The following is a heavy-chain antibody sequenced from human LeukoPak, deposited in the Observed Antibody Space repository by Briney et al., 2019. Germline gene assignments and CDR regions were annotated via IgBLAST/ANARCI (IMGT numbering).Heavy chain of an antibody. J-gene: IGHJ4*02. CDR3: AGALDILTGPMLDY. V-gene: IGHV4-59*01. D-gene: IGHD3-9*01. Sequence: SETLSLTCTVSGGSISSYYWSWIRQPPGKGLEWIGYIYYSGSTNYNPSLKSRVTISVDTSKNQFSLKLSSVTAADTAVYYCAGALDILTGPMLDYWGQGTPVTVSS. CDR1: GGSISSYY. CDR2: IYYSGST.